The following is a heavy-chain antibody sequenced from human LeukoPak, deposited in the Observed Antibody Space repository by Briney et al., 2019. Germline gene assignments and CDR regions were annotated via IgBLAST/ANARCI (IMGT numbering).Heavy chain of an antibody. CDR3: AKSADDTAMVDNWFDP. CDR1: GFTFSTYG. V-gene: IGHV3-23*01. CDR2: ISGNGGST. Sequence: PGGSLSLSCAASGFTFSTYGMGWVRQAPGKGLEWVSAISGNGGSTYYADSVKGRFTISRDNSKDTLYLQMNSLRAEDTAVYYCAKSADDTAMVDNWFDPWGQGTLVTVS. J-gene: IGHJ5*02. D-gene: IGHD5-18*01.